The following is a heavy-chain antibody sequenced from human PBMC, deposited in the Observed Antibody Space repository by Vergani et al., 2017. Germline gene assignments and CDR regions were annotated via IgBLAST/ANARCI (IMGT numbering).Heavy chain of an antibody. CDR2: ISSSSSYI. V-gene: IGHV3-21*01. J-gene: IGHJ5*02. CDR1: GFTFSSYS. Sequence: EVQLLESGGGLVQPGGSLRLSCAASGFTFSSYSMNWVRQAPGKGLEWVSSISSSSSYIYYADSVKGRFTISRDNAKNSLYLQMNSLRAEDTAVYYCARNLMVRGDTNWFDPWGQGTLVTVSS. D-gene: IGHD3-10*01. CDR3: ARNLMVRGDTNWFDP.